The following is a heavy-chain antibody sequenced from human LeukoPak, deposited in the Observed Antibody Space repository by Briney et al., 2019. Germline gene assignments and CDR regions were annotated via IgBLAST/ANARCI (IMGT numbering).Heavy chain of an antibody. CDR2: MYAGGTT. J-gene: IGHJ5*02. V-gene: IGHV3-53*01. D-gene: IGHD6-19*01. CDR3: ARGSGSGWPLDR. Sequence: GGSVRLSCAASGVIVSRNFMSWVRQAPGKGLQWVAIMYAGGTTDYSDSVRGRFHVSRDSSNNTLSLQINSLRAEDTAVYYCARGSGSGWPLDRWGQGALVTVS. CDR1: GVIVSRNF.